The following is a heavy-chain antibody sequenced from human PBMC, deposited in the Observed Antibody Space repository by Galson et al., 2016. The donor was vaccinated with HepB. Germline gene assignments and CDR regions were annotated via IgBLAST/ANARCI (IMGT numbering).Heavy chain of an antibody. CDR1: GYTFTSYA. V-gene: IGHV1-3*01. D-gene: IGHD5-18*01. CDR2: INAGNGNT. CDR3: ARERGGYTYGDL. Sequence: SVKVSCKASGYTFTSYAMHWVRQAPGQRLEWMGWINAGNGNTKYSQKFQGRVTITRDTSASTAYMELSSLRSDDTAVYYCARERGGYTYGDLWGQGTTVTVSS. J-gene: IGHJ6*02.